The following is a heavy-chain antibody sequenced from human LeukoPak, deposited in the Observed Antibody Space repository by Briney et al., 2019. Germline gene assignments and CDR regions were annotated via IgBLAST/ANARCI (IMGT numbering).Heavy chain of an antibody. Sequence: GGSLRLSCAASGFTFSSSAMHWVRQAPDKGLEWVAVISYDGSNKYYADSVKGRFTISRDNSKNTLYLQMNSLRAEDTAVYYCARGEVVPAAITQYYYYYGMDVWGQGTTVTVSS. J-gene: IGHJ6*02. D-gene: IGHD2-2*02. CDR2: ISYDGSNK. CDR1: GFTFSSSA. V-gene: IGHV3-30*14. CDR3: ARGEVVPAAITQYYYYYGMDV.